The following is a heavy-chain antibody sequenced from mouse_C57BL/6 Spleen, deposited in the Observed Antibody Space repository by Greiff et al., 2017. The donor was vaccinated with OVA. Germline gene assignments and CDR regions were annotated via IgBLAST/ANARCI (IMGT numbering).Heavy chain of an antibody. D-gene: IGHD2-4*01. V-gene: IGHV1-69*01. J-gene: IGHJ4*01. CDR1: GYTFTRYW. Sequence: QVQLQQPGAELVMPGASVKLSCKASGYTFTRYWMHWVKQRPGQGLEWIGEIDPSDSYTNYNQKFKGKSTLTVDKSSSTAYMQLSSLTSEDSAVYYCARKGAYDYGGYAMDYWGQGTSVTVSS. CDR3: ARKGAYDYGGYAMDY. CDR2: IDPSDSYT.